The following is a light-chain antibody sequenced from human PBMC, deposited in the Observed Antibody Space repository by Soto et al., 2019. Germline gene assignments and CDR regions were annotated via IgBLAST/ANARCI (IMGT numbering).Light chain of an antibody. J-gene: IGLJ2*01. CDR3: TSYTSSDTVV. Sequence: QSALTQPASVSGSPGQSITISCTGTSSDVGGYNSVSWYQQHPGKAPKLMIYDVFSRPSGVSHRFSGSKSGNTASLTISGLQAEDEADYYCTSYTSSDTVVFGGGTKVTVL. V-gene: IGLV2-14*01. CDR2: DVF. CDR1: SSDVGGYNS.